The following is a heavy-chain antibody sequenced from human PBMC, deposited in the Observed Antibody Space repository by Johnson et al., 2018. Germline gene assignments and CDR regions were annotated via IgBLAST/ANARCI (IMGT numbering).Heavy chain of an antibody. V-gene: IGHV3-30-3*01. J-gene: IGHJ1*01. CDR1: GFTFSSYA. CDR2: ISYDGSNK. Sequence: VQLLESGGGVVQPGRSLRLSCAASGFTFSSYAMHWVRQAPGKGLEWVAVISYDGSNKYYADSVKGRFTISRDNSKNTLYLQMNSLRAEDTAVYYCAKDRRSGSSNFQHWGQGTLVTVSS. CDR3: AKDRRSGSSNFQH. D-gene: IGHD3-10*01.